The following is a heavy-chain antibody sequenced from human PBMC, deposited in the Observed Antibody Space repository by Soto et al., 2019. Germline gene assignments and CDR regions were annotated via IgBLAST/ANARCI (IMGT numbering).Heavy chain of an antibody. Sequence: SETLSLSCTVSGGSISGYYWSWIRQPPGKGLEWIGYMYNTGSTVHNPSLKSRVTISVDTSKNQFSLKLSSVTAADTAVYYCARGGYCSGGSCYPYYYYGMHVWGQGTTVTVSS. J-gene: IGHJ6*02. CDR2: MYNTGST. D-gene: IGHD2-15*01. CDR3: ARGGYCSGGSCYPYYYYGMHV. CDR1: GGSISGYY. V-gene: IGHV4-59*01.